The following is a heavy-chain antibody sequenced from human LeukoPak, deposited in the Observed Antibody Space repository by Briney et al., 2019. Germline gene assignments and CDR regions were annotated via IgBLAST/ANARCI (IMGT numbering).Heavy chain of an antibody. Sequence: PGGSLRLSCAASGFTFSSDAMSSVCQAPGKGLEWVSGISASGDRIWYADSVKGRFTISRDNSRNTLYLQMNSLRAEDTAVYYCARDLSEKVRGVITGSFDYWGQGTLVTVSS. CDR1: GFTFSSDA. CDR3: ARDLSEKVRGVITGSFDY. CDR2: ISASGDRI. D-gene: IGHD3-10*01. J-gene: IGHJ4*02. V-gene: IGHV3-23*01.